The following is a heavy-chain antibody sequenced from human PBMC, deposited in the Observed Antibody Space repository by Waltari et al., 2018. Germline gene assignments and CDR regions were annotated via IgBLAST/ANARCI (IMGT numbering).Heavy chain of an antibody. CDR2: SYYSWST. D-gene: IGHD3-10*01. V-gene: IGHV4-39*01. J-gene: IGHJ4*02. Sequence: QLQLQASGPGLVKPSAPLSLTCTVSGGSIRSRRYSWGWISQPPGKGLEWIGSSYYSWSTYYNPSLKSRVTISVDTSRNQFSLKLSSVTAADTAVYYCARQRGAVRGVMSEFDFWGQGTLVTVSS. CDR3: ARQRGAVRGVMSEFDF. CDR1: GGSIRSRRYS.